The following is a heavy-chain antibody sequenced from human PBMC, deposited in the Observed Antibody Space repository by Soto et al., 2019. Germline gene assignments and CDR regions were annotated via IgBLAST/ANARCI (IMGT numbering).Heavy chain of an antibody. CDR2: ISWNSGFI. Sequence: EVQLVESGGGLVQPGRSLRLSCAASGFTFDDYAMHWVRQAPGKGLEWVSGISWNSGFIGYADSVKGRFTISRDNAKDAVYLEMNSLRPDDTAFYYCAKDTSNSGWFVHFHHWGQGTLVTVSS. J-gene: IGHJ1*01. CDR1: GFTFDDYA. V-gene: IGHV3-9*01. D-gene: IGHD6-19*01. CDR3: AKDTSNSGWFVHFHH.